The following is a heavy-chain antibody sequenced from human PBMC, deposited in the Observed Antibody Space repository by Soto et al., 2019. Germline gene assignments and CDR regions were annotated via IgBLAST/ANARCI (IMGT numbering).Heavy chain of an antibody. V-gene: IGHV3-30*05. CDR3: VSSEGRNGHATRFDS. CDR2: ISFNGIDK. D-gene: IGHD1-26*01. J-gene: IGHJ4*02. CDR1: GFTFTDHG. Sequence: QMQLVESGGGVLQPGTSLKLSCVTSGFTFTDHGIHWVRQAPGKGLEWVADISFNGIDKWYQDSVEGRFIIFRDNFKGTAYLHSNGMTFEGTVMYHLVSSEGRNGHATRFDSWGQGTLVTVSS.